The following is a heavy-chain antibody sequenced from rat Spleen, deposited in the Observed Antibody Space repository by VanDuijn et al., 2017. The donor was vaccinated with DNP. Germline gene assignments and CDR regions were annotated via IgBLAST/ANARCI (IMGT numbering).Heavy chain of an antibody. CDR2: IAKTGDNT. V-gene: IGHV5S23*01. D-gene: IGHD5-1*01. CDR1: GFTFNDYY. Sequence: EVQLVESGGGLVQPGNSLKLSCAVSGFTFNDYYMAWVRQAPAKGLEWVASIAKTGDNTYYPDSVKGRFTISRDNAKNTLYLQMNSLRSEDTATYYCTNDWELYYWGQGVMVTVSS. J-gene: IGHJ2*01. CDR3: TNDWELYY.